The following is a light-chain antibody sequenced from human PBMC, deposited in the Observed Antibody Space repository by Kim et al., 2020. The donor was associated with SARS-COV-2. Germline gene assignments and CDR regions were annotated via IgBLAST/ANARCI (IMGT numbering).Light chain of an antibody. CDR3: QQYSSSPRT. Sequence: SPGQRAAPSCRASQTISSSYLAWYQQKPGQTPRLLMYGASNRATGIPDRFSGSGSGADFTLTISRLEPEDFAVYYCQQYSSSPRTFGQGTKVDIK. CDR2: GAS. V-gene: IGKV3-20*01. CDR1: QTISSSY. J-gene: IGKJ1*01.